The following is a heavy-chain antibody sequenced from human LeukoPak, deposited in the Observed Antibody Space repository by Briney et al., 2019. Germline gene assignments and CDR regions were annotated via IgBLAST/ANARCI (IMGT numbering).Heavy chain of an antibody. V-gene: IGHV3-30*02. Sequence: GGSLRLSCAASGFIFSNFGMHWVRQAPGKGLEWVSFIRYDGSNKYYGGSVKGRFTISRDNSKNTLYLQMNSLRADDTAVYYCAKDLRSGNDYWGQGTPVTVSS. CDR1: GFIFSNFG. J-gene: IGHJ4*02. CDR3: AKDLRSGNDY. CDR2: IRYDGSNK.